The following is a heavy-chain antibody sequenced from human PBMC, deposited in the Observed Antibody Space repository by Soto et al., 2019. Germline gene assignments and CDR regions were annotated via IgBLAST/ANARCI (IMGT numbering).Heavy chain of an antibody. J-gene: IGHJ5*02. CDR2: IYYTGST. CDR3: ARHIAVTAVGDWFDP. D-gene: IGHD6-13*01. CDR1: GDSISTSSYY. V-gene: IGHV4-39*01. Sequence: QLQLQESGPGLVKASETLSLTCTVSGDSISTSSYYWGWIRQPPGKGLEWIGGIYYTGSTYYNPSLKSRVTISEDTPKNQFSLKLSSVTAADTAVYYCARHIAVTAVGDWFDPWGQGTLVTVSS.